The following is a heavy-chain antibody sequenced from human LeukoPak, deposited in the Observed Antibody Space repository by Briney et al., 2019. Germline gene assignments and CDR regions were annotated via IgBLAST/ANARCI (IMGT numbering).Heavy chain of an antibody. CDR3: ARIYTAAEGYYYYYMDV. D-gene: IGHD6-13*01. CDR1: GGSISSYY. Sequence: PSETLSLTCTVSGGSISSYYWSWIRQPPGKGLEWIGYIYYSGSTNYNPSLKSRVTISVDTSKNQSSLKLSSVTAADTAVYYCARIYTAAEGYYYYYMDVWGKGTTVTVSS. J-gene: IGHJ6*03. CDR2: IYYSGST. V-gene: IGHV4-59*01.